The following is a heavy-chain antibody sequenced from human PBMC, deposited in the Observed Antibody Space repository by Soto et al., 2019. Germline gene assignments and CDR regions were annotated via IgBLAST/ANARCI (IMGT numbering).Heavy chain of an antibody. CDR1: GYTFTNSD. CDR3: ARRPHCSGGICYYGLDN. Sequence: QVQLVQSGAEVKKPGASVKVSCKASGYTFTNSDINWVRQAPGQGLEWMGWMNPDSGHAAYAQKFQGRVTLTTSTSTSTGYMEMRSLGSEDTAVYYCARRPHCSGGICYYGLDNWGQGTLVTVSS. D-gene: IGHD2-15*01. V-gene: IGHV1-8*01. CDR2: MNPDSGHA. J-gene: IGHJ4*02.